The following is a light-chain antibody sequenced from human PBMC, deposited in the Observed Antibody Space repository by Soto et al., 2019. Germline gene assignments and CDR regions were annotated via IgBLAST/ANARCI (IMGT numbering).Light chain of an antibody. CDR1: QSVSSTY. CDR2: GAS. V-gene: IGKV3-20*01. Sequence: EIVLTQSPGTLSLSPGERATLSCRASQSVSSTYLAWYQHKLGQAPRLLIYGASSKASGIPDRFSGSGSGTDFTVTISRLEPEDFAVYYCQQYGSSPRSFDQGTKVEVK. CDR3: QQYGSSPRS. J-gene: IGKJ1*01.